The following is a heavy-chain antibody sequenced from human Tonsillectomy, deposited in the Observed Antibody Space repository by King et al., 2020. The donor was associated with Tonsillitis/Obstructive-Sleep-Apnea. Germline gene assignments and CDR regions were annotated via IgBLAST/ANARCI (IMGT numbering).Heavy chain of an antibody. CDR3: PRRGGGSWYERNYYYYMDV. J-gene: IGHJ6*03. V-gene: IGHV4-59*08. D-gene: IGHD6-13*01. CDR2: IYYSGST. Sequence: VQLQESGPGLVKPSETLSLTCTVSGGSISSYYWSWIRQPPGKGLEWIGYIYYSGSTNYNPSLKSRVTISVDTSKNQFSLKLSSVTAADTAVYYCPRRGGGSWYERNYYYYMDVWGKGTSVTVSS. CDR1: GGSISSYY.